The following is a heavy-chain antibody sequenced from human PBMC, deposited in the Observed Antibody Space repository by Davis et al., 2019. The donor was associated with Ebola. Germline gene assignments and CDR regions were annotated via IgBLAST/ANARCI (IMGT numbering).Heavy chain of an antibody. CDR1: GYSFTSYW. J-gene: IGHJ4*02. CDR3: ARYGADYYGSGSADY. V-gene: IGHV5-51*01. CDR2: IYPGDSDT. D-gene: IGHD3-10*01. Sequence: GESLKISCKGSGYSFTSYWIGWVRQMPGKGLEWMGIIYPGDSDTRYSPSFQGQVTISADKSISTAYLQWSSLKASDTAMYYCARYGADYYGSGSADYWGQGTLVTVSS.